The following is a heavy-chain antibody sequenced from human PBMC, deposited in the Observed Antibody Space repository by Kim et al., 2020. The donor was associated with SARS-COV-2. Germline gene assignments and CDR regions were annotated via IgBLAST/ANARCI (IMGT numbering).Heavy chain of an antibody. J-gene: IGHJ4*02. CDR2: IIPIFGTA. Sequence: SVKVSCKASGGTFSSYAISWVRQAPGQGLEWMGGIIPIFGTANYAQKFQGRVTITADESTSTAYMELSSLRSEDTAVYYCARVGVTMVRGVIINEDYWGQGTLVTVSS. CDR1: GGTFSSYA. V-gene: IGHV1-69*13. D-gene: IGHD3-10*01. CDR3: ARVGVTMVRGVIINEDY.